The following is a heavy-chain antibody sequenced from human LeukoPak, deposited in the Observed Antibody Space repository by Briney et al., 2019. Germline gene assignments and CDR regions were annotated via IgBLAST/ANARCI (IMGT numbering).Heavy chain of an antibody. CDR3: ARENVVATPYYDY. D-gene: IGHD2-21*01. J-gene: IGHJ4*02. V-gene: IGHV4-34*01. Sequence: SETLSLTCAVYGGSFSGDFWSWIRQSPGRGLEWIGEINHGGSTTYNPSLQSRVTISVDTSKNQFSLKLSSVTAADTAVYYCARENVVATPYYDYWGQGTLVTVSS. CDR2: INHGGST. CDR1: GGSFSGDF.